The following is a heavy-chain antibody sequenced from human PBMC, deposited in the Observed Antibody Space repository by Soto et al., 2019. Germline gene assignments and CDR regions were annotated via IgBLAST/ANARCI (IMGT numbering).Heavy chain of an antibody. CDR2: IYSNGNT. Sequence: EVQLVESGGGLIQPGGSLRLSCAASGFTVSTNYRTCVRQTPGKGLEWVSIIYSNGNTYYADSVKGRFTISRDNSKNTLYLQMTSLRVDVTAVYYCVVEDLGMEVWGQGTTVTVSS. V-gene: IGHV3-53*01. CDR3: VVEDLGMEV. D-gene: IGHD2-15*01. CDR1: GFTVSTNY. J-gene: IGHJ6*02.